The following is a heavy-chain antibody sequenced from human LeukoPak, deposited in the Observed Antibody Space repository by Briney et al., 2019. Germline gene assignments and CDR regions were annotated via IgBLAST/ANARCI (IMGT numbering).Heavy chain of an antibody. V-gene: IGHV1-18*01. D-gene: IGHD4/OR15-4a*01. CDR3: ARRRSANSCDI. CDR2: INSYNCKT. Sequence: ASVKVSRRSSSYTFPSYGFSWRRPAARQGLEWVGWINSYNCKTIYAENHQGRITITTTPSTRTAFMEPRSLTYDDTAVYYCARRRSANSCDIWGQETMVTVSS. J-gene: IGHJ3*02. CDR1: SYTFPSYG.